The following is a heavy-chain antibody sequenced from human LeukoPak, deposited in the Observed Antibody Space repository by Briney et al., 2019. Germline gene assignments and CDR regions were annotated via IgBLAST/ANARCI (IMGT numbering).Heavy chain of an antibody. V-gene: IGHV3-23*01. D-gene: IGHD2-15*01. CDR2: ISDTGGRT. CDR3: TRGSGPFDP. CDR1: GFTFSNYV. J-gene: IGHJ5*02. Sequence: PGGSLRLSCAASGFTFSNYVMNWVRQAPGKGLEWVSVISDTGGRTNYADSVKGRFTISRGNSKNSLYLQMNSLRAEDTAVYYCTRGSGPFDPWGQGTLVTVSS.